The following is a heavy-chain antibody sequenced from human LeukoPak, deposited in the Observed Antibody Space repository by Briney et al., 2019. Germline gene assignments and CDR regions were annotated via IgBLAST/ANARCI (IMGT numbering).Heavy chain of an antibody. CDR1: GFTFSSYW. CDR3: AGTTVKTGTLFFDP. V-gene: IGHV3-7*01. CDR2: IKQDGSEK. Sequence: PGGSLRLSCAASGFTFSSYWMSWVRQAPGKGLEWVANIKQDGSEKYYVDSVKGRFTISRDNAKNSLYLQMNSLRAEDTAVYYCAGTTVKTGTLFFDPWGQGTLVTVSS. D-gene: IGHD4-17*01. J-gene: IGHJ5*02.